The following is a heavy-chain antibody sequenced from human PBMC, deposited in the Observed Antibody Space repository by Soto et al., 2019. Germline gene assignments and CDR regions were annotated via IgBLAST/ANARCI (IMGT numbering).Heavy chain of an antibody. CDR1: GGSISSSKW. CDR2: IYHSGST. J-gene: IGHJ2*01. CDR3: ASQDYSSSTDASFLVNGYSDL. Sequence: QMQLQESGPGLVKPSGTLSLTCGVSGGSISSSKWWTWVRQPPGKGPEWIGEIYHSGSTNYNPSLTNRVPLSLDKSTNQFSLTLTPVTAADTAVYYCASQDYSSSTDASFLVNGYSDLWGRGILVTVSS. V-gene: IGHV4-4*02. D-gene: IGHD6-6*01.